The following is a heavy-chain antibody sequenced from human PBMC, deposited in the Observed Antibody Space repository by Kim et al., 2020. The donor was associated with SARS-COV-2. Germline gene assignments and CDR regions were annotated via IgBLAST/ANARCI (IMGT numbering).Heavy chain of an antibody. CDR3: ARGGYSYGRPNPYYYYYYGMDV. CDR1: GGSFSGYY. CDR2: INHSGST. Sequence: SETLSLTCAVYGGSFSGYYWSWIRQPPGKGLEWIGEINHSGSTNYNPSLKSRVTISVDTSKNQFSLKLSSVTAADTAVYYCARGGYSYGRPNPYYYYYYGMDVWGQGTTVTVSS. J-gene: IGHJ6*02. V-gene: IGHV4-34*01. D-gene: IGHD5-18*01.